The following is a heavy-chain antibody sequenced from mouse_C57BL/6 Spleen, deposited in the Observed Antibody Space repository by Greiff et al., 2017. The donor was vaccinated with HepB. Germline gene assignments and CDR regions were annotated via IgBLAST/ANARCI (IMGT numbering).Heavy chain of an antibody. CDR3: ARGGSYYFDY. D-gene: IGHD1-1*02. CDR1: GYTFTSYW. Sequence: QVQLQQPGAELVRPGSSVKLSCKASGYTFTSYWMDWVKQRPGQGLEWIGNIYPSDSETHYNQKFKDKATLTVDKSSSTAYMQLSSLTSEDSAVYYCARGGSYYFDYWGQGTTLTVSS. CDR2: IYPSDSET. J-gene: IGHJ2*01. V-gene: IGHV1-61*01.